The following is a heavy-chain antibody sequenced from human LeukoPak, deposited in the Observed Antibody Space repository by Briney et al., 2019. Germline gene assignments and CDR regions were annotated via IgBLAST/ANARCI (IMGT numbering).Heavy chain of an antibody. Sequence: GGSLRLSCAASGFTFSSYAMSWVRQAPGKGLEWVSVISGSGGSTDYADSVKGRFTISRDNSKNTLYLQMNSLRDEDTSVYYCAKGGYSGYVYCFDYWGQVTLVTVSS. V-gene: IGHV3-23*01. CDR3: AKGGYSGYVYCFDY. CDR1: GFTFSSYA. CDR2: ISGSGGST. D-gene: IGHD5-12*01. J-gene: IGHJ4*02.